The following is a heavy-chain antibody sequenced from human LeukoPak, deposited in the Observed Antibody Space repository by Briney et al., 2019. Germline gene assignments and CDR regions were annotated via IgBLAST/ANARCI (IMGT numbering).Heavy chain of an antibody. Sequence: GGSLRLSCAASGFTFSGSTIRWVRQASGKGLEWVGLIRSKADSYATAYAASVRGRFTFSRDDSKNTASLQMNSLKTEDTAVYYCTSRSPPFDYWGQGTLVTVSS. J-gene: IGHJ4*02. CDR2: IRSKADSYAT. D-gene: IGHD2-15*01. CDR3: TSRSPPFDY. CDR1: GFTFSGST. V-gene: IGHV3-73*01.